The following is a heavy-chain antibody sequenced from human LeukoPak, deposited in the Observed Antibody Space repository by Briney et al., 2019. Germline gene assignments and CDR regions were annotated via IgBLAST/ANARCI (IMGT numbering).Heavy chain of an antibody. CDR1: GLTFRTSG. J-gene: IGHJ4*02. D-gene: IGHD3-3*01. V-gene: IGHV3-30*19. CDR3: GTSFPNYAFWSGPDN. Sequence: PGGSLRLSCVGSGLTFRTSGIHWVRQAPGKGLEWVAVMSYDGSQKYYADSVKGRFTISRDKSHSTVYLEMNSLRAGDTAIYYCGTSFPNYAFWSGPDNWGQGTVLTVSS. CDR2: MSYDGSQK.